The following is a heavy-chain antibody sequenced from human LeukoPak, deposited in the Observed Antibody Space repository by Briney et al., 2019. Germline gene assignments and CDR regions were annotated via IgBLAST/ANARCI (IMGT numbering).Heavy chain of an antibody. V-gene: IGHV3-11*01. Sequence: GGSLRLSCAASGFTFSDYYMSWIRQAPGKGLEWVSYVSSSGSTIYYADSVKGRFTISRDNAKNSLYLQMNSLRAEDTAVYYCARDLSHGYFDYWGQGTLVTVSS. J-gene: IGHJ4*02. CDR2: VSSSGSTI. CDR3: ARDLSHGYFDY. CDR1: GFTFSDYY.